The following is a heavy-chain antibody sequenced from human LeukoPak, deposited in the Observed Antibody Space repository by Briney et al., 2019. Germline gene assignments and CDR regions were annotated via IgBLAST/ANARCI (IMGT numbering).Heavy chain of an antibody. J-gene: IGHJ3*02. CDR2: IYYTEST. V-gene: IGHV4-59*01. CDR3: ARGERLGPDI. D-gene: IGHD3-16*01. CDR1: GDSIIGYY. Sequence: SSETLSLTYTVSGDSIIGYYWSWIRQPPGQGLEWVGYIYYTESTNYNPSLKSRVTMSVDTSKNQYSLKLNSVSAADTAVYYCARGERLGPDIWGRGTMVTVSS.